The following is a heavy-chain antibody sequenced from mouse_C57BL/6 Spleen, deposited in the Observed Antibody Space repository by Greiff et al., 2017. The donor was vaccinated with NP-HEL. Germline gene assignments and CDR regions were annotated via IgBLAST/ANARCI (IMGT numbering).Heavy chain of an antibody. V-gene: IGHV2-5*01. CDR2: IWRGGST. D-gene: IGHD1-1*01. CDR1: GFSLTSYG. Sequence: QVQLKESGPGLVQPSQSLSITCTVSGFSLTSYGVHWVRQSPGKGLEWLGVIWRGGSTDYNAAFMSRLSITKDNSKSQVFFKMNSLQADDTAIYYCAKKGPYSLYAMDYWGQGTSVTVSS. J-gene: IGHJ4*01. CDR3: AKKGPYSLYAMDY.